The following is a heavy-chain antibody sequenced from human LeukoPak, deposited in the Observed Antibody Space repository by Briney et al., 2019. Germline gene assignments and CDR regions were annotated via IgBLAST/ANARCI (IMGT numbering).Heavy chain of an antibody. V-gene: IGHV4-39*07. J-gene: IGHJ4*02. CDR3: TRATGAGLIDY. Sequence: PSETLSLTCTVSGGSMNTTTDYWGWIRQSPGKGPEWIGSMSNGAYTYYNPSLKSRVTISLDTSKNKFSLKLTSVTAADAAVYCCTRATGAGLIDYWGQGTLVTVSS. CDR2: MSNGAYT. CDR1: GGSMNTTTDY. D-gene: IGHD1-1*01.